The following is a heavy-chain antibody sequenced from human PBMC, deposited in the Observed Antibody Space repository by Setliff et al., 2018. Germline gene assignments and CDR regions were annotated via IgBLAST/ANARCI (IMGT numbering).Heavy chain of an antibody. V-gene: IGHV1-46*01. CDR2: INPSGGST. Sequence: ASVKVSCKASGYTFTSNHVHWGRQAPGQGLEWMGTINPSGGSTIYAPDFQGRVTMSADTSTTTVYMELRSLRSDDTAVYYCARDRGGDDFVGAVGDSFDIWGQGTMVTVSS. D-gene: IGHD2-21*01. CDR1: GYTFTSNH. J-gene: IGHJ3*02. CDR3: ARDRGGDDFVGAVGDSFDI.